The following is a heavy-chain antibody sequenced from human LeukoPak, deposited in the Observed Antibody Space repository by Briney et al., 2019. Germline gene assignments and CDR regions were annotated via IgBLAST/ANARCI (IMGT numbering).Heavy chain of an antibody. Sequence: SETLSLTCNVSGGSISSATYYWGWIRQPPGKGLEWVGSVYYSGSTYYNPSLKSRVTISLDTSENQFSVKLNSVTAADTAIYYCTCGYYSRGDYWGQGTLVTVSS. CDR2: VYYSGST. V-gene: IGHV4-39*01. D-gene: IGHD3-22*01. J-gene: IGHJ4*02. CDR3: TCGYYSRGDY. CDR1: GGSISSATYY.